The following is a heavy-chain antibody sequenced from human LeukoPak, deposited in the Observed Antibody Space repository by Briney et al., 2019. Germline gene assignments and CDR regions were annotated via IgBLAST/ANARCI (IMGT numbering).Heavy chain of an antibody. CDR2: IYFSGYT. CDR1: GGSISSTSYY. V-gene: IGHV4-39*07. D-gene: IGHD3-22*01. CDR3: ARGKWFYSDSSGFMLSAFDI. J-gene: IGHJ3*02. Sequence: SETLSLTCTVSGGSISSTSYYWGWIRQPPGKGLEWIGSIYFSGYTYFHPSLKSRVTISVETSKNHFSLKLNSVTAADTALYYCARGKWFYSDSSGFMLSAFDIWGQGTMVTVSS.